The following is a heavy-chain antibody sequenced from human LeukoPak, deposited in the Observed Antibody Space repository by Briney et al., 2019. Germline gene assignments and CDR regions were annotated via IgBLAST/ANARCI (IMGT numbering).Heavy chain of an antibody. CDR2: KNPNSGNS. Sequence: ASVKVSCKASGYTFTNYDINWVRQATGQGLEWMGYKNPNSGNSAYAQKFQGRVTITTDASTTTAYMELSGLRSEDTALYYCASEGLDYWGQGALVTVSS. J-gene: IGHJ4*02. V-gene: IGHV1-8*01. CDR3: ASEGLDY. CDR1: GYTFTNYD.